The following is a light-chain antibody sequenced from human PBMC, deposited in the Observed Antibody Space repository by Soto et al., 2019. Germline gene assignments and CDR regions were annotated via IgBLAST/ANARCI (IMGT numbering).Light chain of an antibody. V-gene: IGLV1-44*01. CDR1: SAKVGINS. CDR3: AAWDDSLNVPV. CDR2: NTN. Sequence: QSVLTQPPSASGTRGQRFASACSGSSAKVGINSVSWYQHVRGAAPQVLRYNTNQRPAGVPDRFSGSKSRTSASLAISGLQPEDEADYYCAAWDDSLNVPVFGGGTKLTVL. J-gene: IGLJ2*01.